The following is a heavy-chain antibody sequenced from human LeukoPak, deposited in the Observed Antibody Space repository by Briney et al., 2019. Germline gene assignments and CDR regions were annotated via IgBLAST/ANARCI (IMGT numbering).Heavy chain of an antibody. CDR3: ARHKNYYYYYMDV. Sequence: PSETLSLTCTVSGYSISSGYYWGWIRQPPGKGLEWIGSIYHSGSTYYNPSLKSRVTISVDTSKNQFSLKLSSVTAADTAVYYCARHKNYYYYYMDVWGKGTTVTISS. V-gene: IGHV4-38-2*02. CDR1: GYSISSGYY. J-gene: IGHJ6*03. CDR2: IYHSGST.